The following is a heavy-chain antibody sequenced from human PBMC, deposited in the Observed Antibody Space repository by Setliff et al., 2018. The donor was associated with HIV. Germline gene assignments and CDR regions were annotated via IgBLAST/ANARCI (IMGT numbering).Heavy chain of an antibody. D-gene: IGHD6-19*01. CDR1: GFTFRDHS. V-gene: IGHV3-11*04. Sequence: GGSLSLSCAASGFTFRDHSMTWTRQAPGKGLEWISYISSSGSTTYYAASVEGRFTISRDNTKNSLYPQMHSLRAEDTAVYYCARDPRSGWYLGFFDYWGQGTLVTVSS. CDR2: ISSSGSTT. J-gene: IGHJ4*02. CDR3: ARDPRSGWYLGFFDY.